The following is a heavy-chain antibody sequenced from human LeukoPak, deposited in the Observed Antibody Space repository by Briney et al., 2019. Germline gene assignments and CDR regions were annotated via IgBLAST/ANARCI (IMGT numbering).Heavy chain of an antibody. CDR2: INPNNGAT. D-gene: IGHD1-26*01. CDR1: GYTFTGYY. CDR3: TRESGTYHGNDY. Sequence: ASVTVSCKASGYTFTGYYMHWVRQAPGQGLEWMGRINPNNGATNYAQKLQGRVTITGDTSISTAYMELSSLRSDDTAVYYCTRESGTYHGNDYWGQGTLVTVFS. J-gene: IGHJ4*02. V-gene: IGHV1-2*06.